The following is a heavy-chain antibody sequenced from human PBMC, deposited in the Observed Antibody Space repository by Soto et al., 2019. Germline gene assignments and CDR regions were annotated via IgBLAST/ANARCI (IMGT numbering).Heavy chain of an antibody. CDR1: GFTFGSYG. J-gene: IGHJ4*02. CDR3: AKDGDGDLSYFDY. Sequence: PGGSLRLSCAASGFTFGSYGMHWVRQAPGKGLEWVAVISYDGSNKYYADSVKGRFTISRDNSKNTLYLQMNSLRAEDTAVYYCAKDGDGDLSYFDYWGQGTLVTVSS. V-gene: IGHV3-30*18. D-gene: IGHD4-17*01. CDR2: ISYDGSNK.